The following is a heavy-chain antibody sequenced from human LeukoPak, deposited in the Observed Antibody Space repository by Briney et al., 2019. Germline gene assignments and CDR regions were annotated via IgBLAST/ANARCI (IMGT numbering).Heavy chain of an antibody. Sequence: GGSLRLSCAASGFTFSSYAMHWVRRAPGKGLEWVAVISYDGSNKYYADSVKGRFTISRDNSKNTLYLQMNSLRAEDTAVYYCARDRPPHIAAAGENFDYWGQGTLVTVSS. CDR2: ISYDGSNK. CDR1: GFTFSSYA. D-gene: IGHD6-13*01. J-gene: IGHJ4*02. CDR3: ARDRPPHIAAAGENFDY. V-gene: IGHV3-30*01.